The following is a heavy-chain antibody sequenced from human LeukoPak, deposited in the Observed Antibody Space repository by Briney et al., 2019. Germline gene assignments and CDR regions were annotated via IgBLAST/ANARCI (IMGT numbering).Heavy chain of an antibody. D-gene: IGHD6-13*01. Sequence: GGSLRLSCVASGLPFTTYNMNWVRQAPGKGLEWVSYISHSGNTIYYIDSVRGRFFISRDNAKNSLYLQMNSLRAEDTAVYYCVPGYCDASTCTHYFNYWGQGTLVTVPS. J-gene: IGHJ4*02. CDR1: GLPFTTYN. CDR2: ISHSGNTI. CDR3: VPGYCDASTCTHYFNY. V-gene: IGHV3-48*01.